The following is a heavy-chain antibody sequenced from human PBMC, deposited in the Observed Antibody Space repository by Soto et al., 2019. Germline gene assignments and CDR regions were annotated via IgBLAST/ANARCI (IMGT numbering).Heavy chain of an antibody. V-gene: IGHV1-46*01. CDR1: GYTFSAYY. Sequence: ASVKVSCKASGYTFSAYYAHWVRQAPGQGLEWMGLINPSVGDTSHAQKFQGRVTLTRDTSTSTVYMELNSLTSEDTAMYYCAISNDTSGAFDFWGQGTMVTVSS. CDR2: INPSVGDT. D-gene: IGHD3-22*01. J-gene: IGHJ3*01. CDR3: AISNDTSGAFDF.